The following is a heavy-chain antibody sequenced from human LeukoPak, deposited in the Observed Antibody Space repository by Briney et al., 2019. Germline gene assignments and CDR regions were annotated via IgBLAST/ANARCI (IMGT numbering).Heavy chain of an antibody. Sequence: GGSLRLSCAASGFTFSGSWMSWVRQAPTKGLEWVANIKYDGSDKRYVDSVKGRFTVSRDNANNSMFLQKNSLRAEDTAVYYCVRGGGSFDSWGQGTLVTVSS. D-gene: IGHD3-16*01. CDR2: IKYDGSDK. CDR3: VRGGGSFDS. J-gene: IGHJ4*02. CDR1: GFTFSGSW. V-gene: IGHV3-7*04.